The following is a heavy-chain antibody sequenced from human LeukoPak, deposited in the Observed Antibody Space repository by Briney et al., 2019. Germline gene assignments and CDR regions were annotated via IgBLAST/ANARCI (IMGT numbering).Heavy chain of an antibody. CDR2: ISWNSGSI. V-gene: IGHV3-9*01. CDR1: GFTFDDYA. J-gene: IGHJ4*02. CDR3: AKAHSQFSGAGHTGTAFDY. D-gene: IGHD1-1*01. Sequence: GGSLRLSCAASGFTFDDYAMHWVRQAPGKGLEWVSGISWNSGSIGYADSVKGRFTISRDNAKNSLYLQMNSLRAEDTALYYCAKAHSQFSGAGHTGTAFDYWGRGTLVTVSS.